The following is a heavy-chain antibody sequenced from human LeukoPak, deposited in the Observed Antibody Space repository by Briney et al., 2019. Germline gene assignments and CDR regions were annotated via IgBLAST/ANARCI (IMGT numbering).Heavy chain of an antibody. CDR3: ARVPAPIQYYDILTGYSVPPDY. CDR1: GFTFSDYY. J-gene: IGHJ4*02. D-gene: IGHD3-9*01. V-gene: IGHV3-11*01. CDR2: ISSTGSTI. Sequence: GGSLRLSCAASGFTFSDYYMSWMRQAPGKGLEWVSYISSTGSTIYYADSVKGRFTISRDNAKNSLYLQMNSLRAEDTAVYYCARVPAPIQYYDILTGYSVPPDYWGQGTLVTVSS.